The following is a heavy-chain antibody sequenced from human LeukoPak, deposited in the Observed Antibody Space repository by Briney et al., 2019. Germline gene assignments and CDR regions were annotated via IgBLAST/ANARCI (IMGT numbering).Heavy chain of an antibody. D-gene: IGHD6-19*01. Sequence: QAGGSLRLSCAASGFTFKSYGLTWVRQAPGKGLEWVSAISGSGGSTYYADSVKGRFTISRDNSKNTLYLQMNSLRAEDTAVYYCAKDSSGWYSRPFDYWGQGTLVTVSS. CDR1: GFTFKSYG. CDR3: AKDSSGWYSRPFDY. CDR2: ISGSGGST. V-gene: IGHV3-23*01. J-gene: IGHJ4*02.